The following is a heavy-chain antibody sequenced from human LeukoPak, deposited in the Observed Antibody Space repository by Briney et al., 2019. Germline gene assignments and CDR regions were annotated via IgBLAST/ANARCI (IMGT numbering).Heavy chain of an antibody. J-gene: IGHJ5*02. CDR3: ARDPRYYDSSGQFDP. Sequence: VASVKVSCKASGYTFTGYYMHWVRQAPGQGLEWMGWINPNSGGTNYAQKFQGRVTMTRDTSISTAYMELSRLRSDDTAVYYCARDPRYYDSSGQFDPWGQGTLVTVSS. D-gene: IGHD3-22*01. CDR2: INPNSGGT. CDR1: GYTFTGYY. V-gene: IGHV1-2*02.